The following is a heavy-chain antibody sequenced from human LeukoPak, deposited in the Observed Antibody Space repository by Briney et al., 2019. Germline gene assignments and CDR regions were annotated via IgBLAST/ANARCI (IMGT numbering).Heavy chain of an antibody. Sequence: PSETLSLTCTVSGVYISDYYWSWIRQPPGKGLEWIGHIYYSGGTNYNPSLKSRVTISVDTSRNQFSLKLSSVTAADTAVYYCARDGGYPLGAFDIWGQGTMVTVSS. CDR2: IYYSGGT. V-gene: IGHV4-59*01. CDR3: ARDGGYPLGAFDI. J-gene: IGHJ3*02. D-gene: IGHD6-13*01. CDR1: GVYISDYY.